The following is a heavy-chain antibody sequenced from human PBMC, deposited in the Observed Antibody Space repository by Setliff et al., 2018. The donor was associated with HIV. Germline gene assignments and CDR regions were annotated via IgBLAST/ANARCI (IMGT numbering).Heavy chain of an antibody. Sequence: ASVKVSCKASGHTFNNYDINWVRRATGQGLEWMGWMNPNSGATGYAQKFQGRVIMTRDTSISTAYMELSSLTSKDTAVYYCASGKGVRGVIITGGLDVWGKGTTVTVS. CDR3: ASGKGVRGVIITGGLDV. J-gene: IGHJ6*03. V-gene: IGHV1-8*01. CDR2: MNPNSGAT. D-gene: IGHD3-10*01. CDR1: GHTFNNYD.